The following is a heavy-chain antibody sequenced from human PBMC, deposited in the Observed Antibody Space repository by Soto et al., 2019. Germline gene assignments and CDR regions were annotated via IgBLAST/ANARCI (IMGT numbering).Heavy chain of an antibody. V-gene: IGHV5-51*01. CDR3: ERGGLIGTPTDY. Sequence: PGESLKISCKASGYNFGAYWIGWVRQMPGRGLEWMGIIFPGDSDTRYSPSFQGQVTISADKSISAVYLQWRSLKASDTATYFCERGGLIGTPTDYWGQGTRVTVSS. J-gene: IGHJ4*02. D-gene: IGHD1-7*01. CDR1: GYNFGAYW. CDR2: IFPGDSDT.